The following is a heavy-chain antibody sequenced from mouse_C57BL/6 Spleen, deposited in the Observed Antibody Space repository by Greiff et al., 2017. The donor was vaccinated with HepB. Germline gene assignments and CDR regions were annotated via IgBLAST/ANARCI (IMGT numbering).Heavy chain of an antibody. CDR1: GFTFSDYG. V-gene: IGHV5-17*01. CDR2: ISSGSSTI. D-gene: IGHD1-1*01. J-gene: IGHJ4*01. Sequence: EVQLVESGGGLVKPGGSLKLSCAASGFTFSDYGMHWVRQAPEKGLEWVAYISSGSSTINYADTVKGRFTFPRDNAKNTLFLQLTSLRSEDTAMYYCARGSTAVREAMDYWGQGTSVTVSS. CDR3: ARGSTAVREAMDY.